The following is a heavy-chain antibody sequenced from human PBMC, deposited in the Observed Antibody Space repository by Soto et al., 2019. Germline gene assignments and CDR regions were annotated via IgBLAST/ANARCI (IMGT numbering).Heavy chain of an antibody. CDR3: AKDPPRYSSSWFQLYFQH. J-gene: IGHJ1*01. Sequence: GGSLRLSCAASGFTFSSYAMSWVRQAPGKGLEWVSAISGSGGSTYYADSVKGRFTISRDNSKNTLYLQMNSLRAEDTAVYYCAKDPPRYSSSWFQLYFQHWGQGTLVTVSS. V-gene: IGHV3-23*01. CDR1: GFTFSSYA. CDR2: ISGSGGST. D-gene: IGHD6-13*01.